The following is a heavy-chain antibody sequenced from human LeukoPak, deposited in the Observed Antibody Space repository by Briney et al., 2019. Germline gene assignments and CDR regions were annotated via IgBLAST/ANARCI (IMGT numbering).Heavy chain of an antibody. J-gene: IGHJ3*02. Sequence: ASVKVSCKASGYTFTSYDINWVRQAPGQGLEWMGYMNPASGNTGYAQEFQGRVTMTTDTSISTAYMELSSLRSEDTAVYYCARVPREIASIWGQGTMVTVSS. CDR2: MNPASGNT. CDR1: GYTFTSYD. CDR3: ARVPREIASI. D-gene: IGHD3-16*02. V-gene: IGHV1-8*01.